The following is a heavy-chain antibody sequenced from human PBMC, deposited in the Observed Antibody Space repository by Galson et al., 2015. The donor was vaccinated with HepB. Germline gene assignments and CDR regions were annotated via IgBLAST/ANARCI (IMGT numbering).Heavy chain of an antibody. D-gene: IGHD2-15*01. V-gene: IGHV1-24*01. CDR3: ATGGGYCSGGSCQNWFDP. Sequence: SVTVSCKVSGYTLTELSMHWVRQAPGKGLEWMGGFDPEDGETIYAQKFQGRVTMTEDTSTDTAYMELSSLRSEDTAVYYCATGGGYCSGGSCQNWFDPWGQGTLVTVSS. CDR2: FDPEDGET. CDR1: GYTLTELS. J-gene: IGHJ5*02.